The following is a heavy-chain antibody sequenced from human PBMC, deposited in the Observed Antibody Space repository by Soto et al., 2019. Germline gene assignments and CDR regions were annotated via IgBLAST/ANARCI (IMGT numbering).Heavy chain of an antibody. CDR3: AREGSGGRGCDY. V-gene: IGHV1-3*01. Sequence: QMLEWMGLINAGNGNTKYSQKFQGRVTIPRDTSARTDYMEMRSLRSEDTAVYYCAREGSGGRGCDYSGQGILV. J-gene: IGHJ4*02. D-gene: IGHD2-15*01. CDR2: INAGNGNT.